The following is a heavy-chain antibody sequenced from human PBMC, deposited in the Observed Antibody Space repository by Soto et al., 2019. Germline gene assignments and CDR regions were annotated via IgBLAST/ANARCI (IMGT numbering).Heavy chain of an antibody. CDR1: GFTFDDYA. Sequence: EVQLVESGGGLVQPGRSLRLSCAASGFTFDDYAMHWVRQAPGKGLEWVSGISWNSGSIGYADCVKGRFTIARDNAKNHLYLQMNSLRAEDTAVYYCECSGYSGYEYFDYWGQGTLVTVSS. J-gene: IGHJ4*02. CDR2: ISWNSGSI. CDR3: ECSGYSGYEYFDY. V-gene: IGHV3-9*01. D-gene: IGHD5-12*01.